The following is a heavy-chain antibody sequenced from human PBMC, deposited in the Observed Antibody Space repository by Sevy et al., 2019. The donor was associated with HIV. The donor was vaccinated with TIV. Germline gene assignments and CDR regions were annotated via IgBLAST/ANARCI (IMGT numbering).Heavy chain of an antibody. CDR1: GFAPSTYG. D-gene: IGHD6-25*01. CDR3: SRDSRMYGGYLLAYFDY. V-gene: IGHV3-33*01. CDR2: IGYDGSNK. Sequence: GGSLRLSCAASGFAPSTYGMHWVRQAPGKGLEWVAVIGYDGSNKYSADSVKRRFSISRDNSKNTLFLQMDSLRAEDAAVYYCSRDSRMYGGYLLAYFDYWGQGTLVTVSS. J-gene: IGHJ4*02.